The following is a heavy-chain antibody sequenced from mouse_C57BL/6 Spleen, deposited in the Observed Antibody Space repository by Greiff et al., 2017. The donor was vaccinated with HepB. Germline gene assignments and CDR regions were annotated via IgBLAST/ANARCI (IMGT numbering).Heavy chain of an antibody. V-gene: IGHV1-82*01. Sequence: VQLQQSGPELVKPGASVKISCKASGYAFSSSWMNWVKQRPGKGLEWIGRIYPGDGDTNYNGKFKGKATLTADKSSSTAYMQLSSLTSEDSAVYFCARSDGYTGDFDYWGQGTTLTVSS. CDR3: ARSDGYTGDFDY. D-gene: IGHD2-3*01. CDR1: GYAFSSSW. CDR2: IYPGDGDT. J-gene: IGHJ2*01.